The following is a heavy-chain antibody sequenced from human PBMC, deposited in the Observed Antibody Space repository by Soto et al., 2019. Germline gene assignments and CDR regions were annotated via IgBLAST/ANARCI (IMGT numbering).Heavy chain of an antibody. CDR3: AKRYYDILTDAFDI. V-gene: IGHV3-30*18. CDR1: GFTFGDYG. CDR2: ISYDGSNK. J-gene: IGHJ3*02. D-gene: IGHD3-9*01. Sequence: PGGSLRLSCEGSGFTFGDYGMHWVRQAPGKGLEWVAVISYDGSNKYYADSVKGRFTISRDNSKNTLYLQMNSLRAEDTAVYYCAKRYYDILTDAFDIWGQGTMVTVS.